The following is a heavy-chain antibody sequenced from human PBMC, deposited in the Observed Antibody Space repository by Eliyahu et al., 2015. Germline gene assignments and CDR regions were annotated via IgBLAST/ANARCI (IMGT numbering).Heavy chain of an antibody. CDR3: ASTDIPEDKYYYYYGMDV. CDR1: GGSISSGGYY. D-gene: IGHD3-9*01. Sequence: QVQLQESGPGLVKPSQTLSLTCTVSGGSISSGGYYWSWIRQHPGKGLEWIGYIYYSGSTYYNPSLKSRVTISVDTSKNQFSLKLSSVTAADTAVYYCASTDIPEDKYYYYYGMDVWGQGTTVTVSS. CDR2: IYYSGST. V-gene: IGHV4-31*03. J-gene: IGHJ6*02.